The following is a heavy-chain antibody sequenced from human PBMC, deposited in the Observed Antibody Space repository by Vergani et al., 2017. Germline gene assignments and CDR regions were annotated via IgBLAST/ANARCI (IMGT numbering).Heavy chain of an antibody. CDR2: IIPILGIA. D-gene: IGHD2-15*01. J-gene: IGHJ4*02. CDR1: GGPFSSYT. CDR3: ARDLGYCSGGSCSY. V-gene: IGHV1-69*08. Sequence: QVQLVQSGAEVKKPGSSVKVSCKASGGPFSSYTISWVRQAPGQGLEWMGRIIPILGIANYAQKFQGRVTITADKSTSTAYMELSSLRSEDTAVYYCARDLGYCSGGSCSYWGQGTLVTVSS.